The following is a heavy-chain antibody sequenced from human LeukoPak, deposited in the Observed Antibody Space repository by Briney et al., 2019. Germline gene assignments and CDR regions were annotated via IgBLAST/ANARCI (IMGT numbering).Heavy chain of an antibody. J-gene: IGHJ4*02. CDR2: ITGSGIST. Sequence: GSLRLSCAASGFTVSTNFMSWVRQAPEKGLEWVSVITGSGISTYYADSVKGRFTISRDNSMNTLYLQMSSLRAEDTAVYYCAKDLVGWEPYYFDYWGQGTLVTVSS. V-gene: IGHV3-23*01. D-gene: IGHD1-26*01. CDR3: AKDLVGWEPYYFDY. CDR1: GFTVSTNF.